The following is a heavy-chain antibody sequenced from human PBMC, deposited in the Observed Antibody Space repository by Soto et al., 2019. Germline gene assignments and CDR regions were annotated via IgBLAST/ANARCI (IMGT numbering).Heavy chain of an antibody. D-gene: IGHD5-18*01. J-gene: IGHJ4*02. Sequence: QVQLVQYGAEVKKPESSVKVSCKAPGGTFSTYAISWVRQAPGQGLEWMGGIIPMFGTANYAQRVEDRVTITADESTNTGYRELSSLRSEDTAVYCCASGIQLWLRRINNGYSGWGQGTLVTVSS. V-gene: IGHV1-69*12. CDR2: IIPMFGTA. CDR3: ASGIQLWLRRINNGYSG. CDR1: GGTFSTYA.